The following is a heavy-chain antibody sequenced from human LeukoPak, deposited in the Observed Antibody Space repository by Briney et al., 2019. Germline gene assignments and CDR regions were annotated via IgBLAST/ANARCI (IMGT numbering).Heavy chain of an antibody. CDR3: ARDTGWSVVLGAFDI. J-gene: IGHJ3*02. CDR1: GFTFSSYA. CDR2: ILYDGSNK. Sequence: GGSLRLSCAASGFTFSSYAMHWVRQAPGKGLEWVAVILYDGSNKYYADSVKGRFTISRDNSKNTLYLQMNSLRAEDTAVYYCARDTGWSVVLGAFDIWGQGTMVTVSS. V-gene: IGHV3-30-3*01. D-gene: IGHD2-15*01.